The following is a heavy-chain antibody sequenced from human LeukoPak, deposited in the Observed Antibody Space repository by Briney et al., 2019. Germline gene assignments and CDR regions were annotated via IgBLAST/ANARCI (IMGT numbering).Heavy chain of an antibody. Sequence: TGGSLRLSCAASGFTFSSYWISWVRQAPGKGLEWVANIKQDGSEKYYVDSVKGRFTISRDNAKNSLYLQMNSLRAEDRAVYYCARDSPYSSSWDAFDIWGQGTMVTVSS. D-gene: IGHD6-13*01. CDR1: GFTFSSYW. CDR2: IKQDGSEK. J-gene: IGHJ3*02. CDR3: ARDSPYSSSWDAFDI. V-gene: IGHV3-7*01.